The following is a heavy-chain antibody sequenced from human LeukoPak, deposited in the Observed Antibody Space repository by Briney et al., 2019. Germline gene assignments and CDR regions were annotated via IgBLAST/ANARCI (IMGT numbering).Heavy chain of an antibody. D-gene: IGHD6-19*01. V-gene: IGHV1-69*06. CDR2: IIPSLGTA. CDR1: GGTFSSYA. J-gene: IGHJ6*03. Sequence: GASVKVSCKASGGTFSSYAISWVRQAPGQGLEWMGGIIPSLGTANYAQKFKGRDTITADKSTSTADMELSSLRSEDTAVYYCARDRIAVAGRKYYYYMDVWGKGTTVTVSS. CDR3: ARDRIAVAGRKYYYYMDV.